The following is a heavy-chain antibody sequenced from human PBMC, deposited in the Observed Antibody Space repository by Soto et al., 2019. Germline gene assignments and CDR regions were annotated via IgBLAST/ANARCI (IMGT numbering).Heavy chain of an antibody. CDR1: GGSISSGGYY. CDR3: ARGPVYGGYDYAFDY. Sequence: QVQLQESGPGLVKPSQTLSLTCTVSGGSISSGGYYWSWIRQHPGKGLEWIGYIYYSGSTYYNPSLQSRVTISVDTSKNQFSLKLSSVTVADTAVYYCARGPVYGGYDYAFDYWGQGTLVTVSS. V-gene: IGHV4-31*03. D-gene: IGHD5-12*01. CDR2: IYYSGST. J-gene: IGHJ4*02.